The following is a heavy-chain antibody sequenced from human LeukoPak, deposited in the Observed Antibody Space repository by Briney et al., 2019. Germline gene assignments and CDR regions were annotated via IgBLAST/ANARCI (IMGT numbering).Heavy chain of an antibody. CDR1: GFTFSSSG. D-gene: IGHD3-10*01. CDR2: ISGSGGST. Sequence: GGSLRLSCAASGFTFSSSGMSWVRQAPGKGLEWVSGISGSGGSTYYADSVKGRFTISRDNSKNTLYLQMNSLRAEDTAVYYCAKSFYYNSGSWGIFDYWGQGTLVTVSS. J-gene: IGHJ4*02. V-gene: IGHV3-23*01. CDR3: AKSFYYNSGSWGIFDY.